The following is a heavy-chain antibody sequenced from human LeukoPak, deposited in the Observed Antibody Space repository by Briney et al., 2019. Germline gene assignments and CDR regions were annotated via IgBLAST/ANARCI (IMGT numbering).Heavy chain of an antibody. D-gene: IGHD6-19*01. CDR2: ISSSSSYI. Sequence: GSLRLSCAASGFTFSSYSMNWVRQAPGKGLEWVSSISSSSSYIYYADSVKGRFTISRDNAKNSLYLQMNSLRAEDTAVYYCARGGSGWSSFDYWGQGTLVTVSS. J-gene: IGHJ4*02. CDR1: GFTFSSYS. CDR3: ARGGSGWSSFDY. V-gene: IGHV3-21*01.